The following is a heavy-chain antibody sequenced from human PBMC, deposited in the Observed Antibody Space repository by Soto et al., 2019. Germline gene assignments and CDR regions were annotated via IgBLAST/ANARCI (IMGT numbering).Heavy chain of an antibody. V-gene: IGHV3-33*01. J-gene: IGHJ4*02. CDR1: GFTFSSYG. D-gene: IGHD2-15*01. CDR2: IWNDGSEK. Sequence: QVQLVESGGGVVQPGRSLRLSCAASGFTFSSYGMHWVRQAPGKGLEWVAVIWNDGSEKYYEDSVKGRFTISRENSKSTLYLQMNSLRDEDTAVYYCARDSLGRGCDLDYLGQGTLVTVSS. CDR3: ARDSLGRGCDLDY.